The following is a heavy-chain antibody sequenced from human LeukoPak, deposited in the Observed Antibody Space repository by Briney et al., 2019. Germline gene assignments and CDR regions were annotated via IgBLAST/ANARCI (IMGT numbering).Heavy chain of an antibody. CDR2: ISSSSSTT. V-gene: IGHV3-48*02. CDR1: GFTFSSYS. Sequence: GGSLRLSCAASGFTFSSYSMNWVRQAPGKGLEWISYISSSSSTTYYADSVKGRFTISRDNAKNSLYLQMSSLRDDDTAVYYCARGFGYNYGSDYWGQGTLATVSS. CDR3: ARGFGYNYGSDY. J-gene: IGHJ4*02. D-gene: IGHD5-18*01.